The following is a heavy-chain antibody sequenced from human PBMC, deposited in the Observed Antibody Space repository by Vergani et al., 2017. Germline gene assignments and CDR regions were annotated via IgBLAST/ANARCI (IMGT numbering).Heavy chain of an antibody. V-gene: IGHV4-38-2*02. D-gene: IGHD3-9*01. CDR1: GYSISSGYY. CDR3: ARVKYYDILTGSRPGGFDP. Sequence: QVQLQESGPGLVKPSETLSLTCTVSGYSISSGYYWGCIRQPPGKGLEWIGSIYHSGSTYYNPSLKSRVTISVDTSKNQFSLKLSSVTAADTAVYYCARVKYYDILTGSRPGGFDPWGQGTLVTVSS. J-gene: IGHJ5*02. CDR2: IYHSGST.